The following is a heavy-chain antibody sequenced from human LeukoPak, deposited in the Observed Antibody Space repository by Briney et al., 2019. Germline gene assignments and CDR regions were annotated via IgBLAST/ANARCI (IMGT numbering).Heavy chain of an antibody. CDR1: GYTFTGYY. J-gene: IGHJ5*02. CDR3: AREVGYSSSYYGRFDP. V-gene: IGHV1-2*06. D-gene: IGHD2-2*01. CDR2: VNPNNGVP. Sequence: ASVKVSCKASGYTFTGYYMHWVRQAPGQGLEWMGRVNPNNGVPNYAQKFQGGVTMTRDTAISTFYMELSSLRSDDTAVYFCAREVGYSSSYYGRFDPWGQGTLVIVSS.